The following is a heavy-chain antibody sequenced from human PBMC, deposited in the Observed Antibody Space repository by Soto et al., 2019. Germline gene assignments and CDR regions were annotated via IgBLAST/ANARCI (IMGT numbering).Heavy chain of an antibody. V-gene: IGHV3-53*01. CDR1: GFTVSSNY. Sequence: EVQLVESGGGLIQPGGSLRLSCAASGFTVSSNYMSWVRQAPGKGLDWVSILYSGGTTYYADSVKGRFTISRDDSANTVDLQMNSLRVDDTAVYYCARDQRAAHDYGDYYGMDVWGHGTTVTVSS. CDR2: LYSGGTT. D-gene: IGHD4-17*01. CDR3: ARDQRAAHDYGDYYGMDV. J-gene: IGHJ6*02.